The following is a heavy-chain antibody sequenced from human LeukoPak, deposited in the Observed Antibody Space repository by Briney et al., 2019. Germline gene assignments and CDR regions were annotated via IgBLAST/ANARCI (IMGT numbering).Heavy chain of an antibody. Sequence: GGSLRLSCASSGFTFSSYEMNWVRQAPGKGLEWVSYISSSGSNIYYADSVKGRFTISSDNAENSLYLQMNSLRAEDTALYYCARESITGDRDFDYWGRGTLVTVSS. V-gene: IGHV3-48*03. J-gene: IGHJ4*02. CDR3: ARESITGDRDFDY. CDR2: ISSSGSNI. CDR1: GFTFSSYE. D-gene: IGHD7-27*01.